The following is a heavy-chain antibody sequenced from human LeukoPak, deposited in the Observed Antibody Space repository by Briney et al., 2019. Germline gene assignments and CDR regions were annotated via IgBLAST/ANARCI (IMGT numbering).Heavy chain of an antibody. CDR2: IQYDGSNK. CDR3: AKARGYSYGAYYYYGLDV. D-gene: IGHD5-18*01. J-gene: IGHJ6*02. Sequence: GGSLRLSCAASGFTFSSYGMHWVRQVRQAPGKGLEWVAFIQYDGSNKYYADSVKGRFTMSRDNSKNTLYLQMNSLRPEDTAVYYCAKARGYSYGAYYYYGLDVWGQGTTVTVSS. CDR1: GFTFSSYG. V-gene: IGHV3-30*02.